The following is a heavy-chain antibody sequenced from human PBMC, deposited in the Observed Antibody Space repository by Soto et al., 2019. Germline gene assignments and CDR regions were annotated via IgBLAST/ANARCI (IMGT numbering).Heavy chain of an antibody. CDR2: IWHDGTKK. V-gene: IGHV3-33*01. J-gene: IGHJ6*02. CDR1: GFTFNSFG. Sequence: QVQLVESGGDVVQPGTSLRLSCEASGFTFNSFGMHWVRQAPGKGLEWVAVIWHDGTKKSYVDSVKGRFTISRDNSKDTLYLQMNNLRAEDTAVYYCARTGLQIVQATSYYYSLDVWGQGTTVTVSS. D-gene: IGHD2-8*01. CDR3: ARTGLQIVQATSYYYSLDV.